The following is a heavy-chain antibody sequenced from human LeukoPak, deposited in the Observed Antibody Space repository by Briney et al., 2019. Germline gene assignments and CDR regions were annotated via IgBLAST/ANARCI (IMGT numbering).Heavy chain of an antibody. CDR2: ISGSGGST. J-gene: IGHJ4*02. Sequence: GGSLRLSCAASGFTFSSYAMSWVRQAPGKGLEWVSAISGSGGSTYYADSVKGRFTISRDNSKNTLYLQMSSLRAGETAGYYCAKVGNGGGAGAIGGAFCCRGQGTLVTVSS. CDR1: GFTFSSYA. V-gene: IGHV3-23*01. CDR3: AKVGNGGGAGAIGGAFCC. D-gene: IGHD2-2*01.